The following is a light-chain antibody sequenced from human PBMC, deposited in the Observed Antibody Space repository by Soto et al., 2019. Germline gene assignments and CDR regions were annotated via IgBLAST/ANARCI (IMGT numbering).Light chain of an antibody. CDR3: QQYNSYWT. Sequence: EIEMTQSPSTLSASVRDRVTITCRASQSVGSWLAWYQQKPGKAPKLLIYAASTLESGVPSRFSGGGSGTEFTLTISSLQPDDFATYYCQQYNSYWTFGQGTKVDIK. J-gene: IGKJ1*01. V-gene: IGKV1-5*01. CDR2: AAS. CDR1: QSVGSW.